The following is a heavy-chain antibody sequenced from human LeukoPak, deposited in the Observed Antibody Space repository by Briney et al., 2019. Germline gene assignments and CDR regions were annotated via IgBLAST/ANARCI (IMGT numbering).Heavy chain of an antibody. Sequence: ASVKVSCKASGYTFTSYAISWVRQAPGQGLEWMGRINPNSGGTNYAQKFQGRVTMTRDTSISTAYMELSRLRSDDTAVYYCARRDHRNPFDYWGQGTLVTVSS. CDR3: ARRDHRNPFDY. CDR2: INPNSGGT. CDR1: GYTFTSYA. J-gene: IGHJ4*02. V-gene: IGHV1-2*06.